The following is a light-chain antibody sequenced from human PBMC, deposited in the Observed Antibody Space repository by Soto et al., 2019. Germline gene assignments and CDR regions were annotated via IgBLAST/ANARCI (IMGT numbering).Light chain of an antibody. J-gene: IGLJ3*02. Sequence: QSVLSQPPSASVTPGQTVTISCSGSSSNIGSNTVNWYQQLPRTAPTLLMFSNNQRPSGVPDRFSGSKSDTSAFLDISGRQSEDEADYYCAAWDDSMNGWVFGGGTKLTVL. CDR2: SNN. CDR1: SSNIGSNT. CDR3: AAWDDSMNGWV. V-gene: IGLV1-44*01.